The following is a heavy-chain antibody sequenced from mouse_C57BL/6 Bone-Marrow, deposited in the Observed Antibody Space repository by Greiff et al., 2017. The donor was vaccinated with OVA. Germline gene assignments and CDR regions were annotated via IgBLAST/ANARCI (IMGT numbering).Heavy chain of an antibody. J-gene: IGHJ2*01. CDR2: ISYDGSN. Sequence: ESGPGLVKPSQSLSLTCSVTGYSITSGYYWNWIRQFPGNKLEWMGYISYDGSNNYNPSLKNRISITRDTSKNQFFLKLNSVTTEDTATYYCAREGVPLPGNYGGQGTTLTVSS. D-gene: IGHD4-1*01. V-gene: IGHV3-6*01. CDR3: AREGVPLPGNY. CDR1: GYSITSGYY.